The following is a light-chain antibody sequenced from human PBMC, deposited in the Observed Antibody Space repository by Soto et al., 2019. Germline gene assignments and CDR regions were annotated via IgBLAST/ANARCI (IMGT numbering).Light chain of an antibody. Sequence: IVFKQSPGTLSLLPGERAAISGLASQSVSSCYLAWYQQKPGRAPRLLIDGASTRATGIPARFSGSGSGTEFTLTISSLQSEDFAIYYCQQYNNWPPITFGQGTLLEI. J-gene: IGKJ5*01. CDR1: QSVSSCY. V-gene: IGKV3-15*01. CDR2: GAS. CDR3: QQYNNWPPIT.